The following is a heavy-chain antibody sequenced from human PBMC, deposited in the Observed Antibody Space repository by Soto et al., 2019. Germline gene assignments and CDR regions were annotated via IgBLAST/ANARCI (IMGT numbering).Heavy chain of an antibody. CDR1: GFTVGNNY. CDR3: AKDGRGSGSHYNSFGY. CDR2: IYSTGTT. D-gene: IGHD3-10*01. Sequence: EVQLVESGGGLIQPGGSLKLSCAASGFTVGNNYVSWVRQAPGKGLEWVSLIYSTGTTKYADSAKGRFTVSRDNAKNTLYLQMNSLRAEDTAVYYCAKDGRGSGSHYNSFGYWGQGTLVTVSS. V-gene: IGHV3-53*01. J-gene: IGHJ4*02.